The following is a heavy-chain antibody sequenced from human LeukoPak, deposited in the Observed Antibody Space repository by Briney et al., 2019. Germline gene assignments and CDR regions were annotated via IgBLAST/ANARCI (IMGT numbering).Heavy chain of an antibody. V-gene: IGHV4-34*01. D-gene: IGHD5-18*01. CDR2: INHTEST. CDR3: ARVGDTAMAPSAW. CDR1: GGSFSDYY. J-gene: IGHJ4*02. Sequence: PSETLSLTCAVYGGSFSDYYWSWIRQPPGKGLEWIGEINHTESTNYNPSLKSRVTISVDTSKNHFSLKMASVTAADTGVYYCARVGDTAMAPSAWWGQGTLVTVSS.